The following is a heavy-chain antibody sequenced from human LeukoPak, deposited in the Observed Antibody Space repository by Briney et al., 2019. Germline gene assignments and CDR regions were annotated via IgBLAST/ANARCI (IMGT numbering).Heavy chain of an antibody. J-gene: IGHJ4*02. CDR2: IYTSGST. CDR1: GGSISSGSYY. Sequence: PSETLSLTCTVSGGSISSGSYYWTWIRQPAGKGLEWSGRIYTSGSTNYNPSLKSRVTISVDTSKNQFSLNLSSVTAADTAMYYCARGRTVAGFDYWGQGTLVTVSS. CDR3: ARGRTVAGFDY. D-gene: IGHD6-19*01. V-gene: IGHV4-61*02.